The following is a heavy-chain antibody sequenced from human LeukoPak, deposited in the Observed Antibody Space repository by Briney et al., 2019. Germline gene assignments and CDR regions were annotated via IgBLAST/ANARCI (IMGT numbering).Heavy chain of an antibody. CDR1: GFTFSSYA. J-gene: IGHJ4*02. V-gene: IGHV3-30*04. CDR3: ARDNRFRGIAAVY. D-gene: IGHD6-13*01. CDR2: ISYDGSNK. Sequence: TGRTLRLSCATSGFTFSSYAMPWVRQAPGKGLERVAVISYDGSNKYYADSVKGRFTISRDNSKKTLYLQMNSLRAEDTAVYYCARDNRFRGIAAVYWGQGTLVTVSS.